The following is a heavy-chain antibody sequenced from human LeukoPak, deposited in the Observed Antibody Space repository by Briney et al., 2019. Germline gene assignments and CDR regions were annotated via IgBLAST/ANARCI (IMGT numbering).Heavy chain of an antibody. CDR2: ISYDGSNK. CDR3: AKGAGQWLVWGYFDY. V-gene: IGHV3-30*18. CDR1: GFTFSSYG. J-gene: IGHJ4*02. D-gene: IGHD6-19*01. Sequence: GGSLRLSCAASGFTFSSYGMHWVRQAPGKGLEWVAVISYDGSNKYYADSVKGRFTISRDNSKNTLYLQMNSLRAEDTAVYYCAKGAGQWLVWGYFDYWGQGILVTVS.